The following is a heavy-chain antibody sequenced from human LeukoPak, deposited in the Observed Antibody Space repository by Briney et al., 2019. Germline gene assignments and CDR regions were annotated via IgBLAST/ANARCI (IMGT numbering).Heavy chain of an antibody. CDR3: ARASTGSFYYFDY. CDR1: GGSFSGYY. Sequence: SETLSLTCAVYGGSFSGYYWSWIRQPPGKGLEWIGYIYYSGSTNYNPSLKSRVTISVDTSKNQFSLKLSSVTAADTAVYYCARASTGSFYYFDYWGQGTLVTVSS. J-gene: IGHJ4*02. D-gene: IGHD3-10*01. CDR2: IYYSGST. V-gene: IGHV4-59*08.